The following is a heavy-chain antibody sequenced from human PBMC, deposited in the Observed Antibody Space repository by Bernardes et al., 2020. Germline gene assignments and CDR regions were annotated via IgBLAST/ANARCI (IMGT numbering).Heavy chain of an antibody. CDR1: GFTFSSYY. CDR3: ARAGVFAYSIPSPAFDV. J-gene: IGHJ6*02. D-gene: IGHD6-13*01. V-gene: IGHV3-13*01. Sequence: GGSLRVSCAASGFTFSSYYMHWVRQATGKGLEWVSAIDTAGDTYYPGSVKGRFTISTENAKNSLYLQMNSLRAEDTAVYYCARAGVFAYSIPSPAFDVWGQGHTVIVFS. CDR2: IDTAGDT.